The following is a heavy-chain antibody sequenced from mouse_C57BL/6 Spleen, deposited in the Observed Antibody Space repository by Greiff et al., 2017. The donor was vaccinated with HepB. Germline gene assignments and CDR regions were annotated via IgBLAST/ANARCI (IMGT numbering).Heavy chain of an antibody. CDR3: ARSYSNYWYFDV. D-gene: IGHD2-5*01. CDR2: INPNNGGT. V-gene: IGHV1-18*01. CDR1: GYTFTDYN. Sequence: VQLQQSGPELVKPGASVKIPCKASGYTFTDYNMDWVKQSHGKSLEWIGDINPNNGGTIYNQKFKGKATLTVDKSSSTAYMELRSLTSEDTAVYYCARSYSNYWYFDVWGTGTTVTVSS. J-gene: IGHJ1*03.